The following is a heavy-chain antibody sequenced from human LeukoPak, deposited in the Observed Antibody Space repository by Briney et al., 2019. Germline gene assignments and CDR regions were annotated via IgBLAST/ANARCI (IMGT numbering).Heavy chain of an antibody. CDR2: IYYSGST. CDR3: ARGPHPGGAGYNLIDH. Sequence: PSETLSLTCTVSGGSISSGDYYWSWIRQPPGKGLEWIGYIYYSGSTYYNPSLKSRVTISVDTSKNQFFLKVSSVTAADTAVYYCARGPHPGGAGYNLIDHWGQGTLVTVSP. V-gene: IGHV4-30-4*08. CDR1: GGSISSGDYY. D-gene: IGHD5-24*01. J-gene: IGHJ4*02.